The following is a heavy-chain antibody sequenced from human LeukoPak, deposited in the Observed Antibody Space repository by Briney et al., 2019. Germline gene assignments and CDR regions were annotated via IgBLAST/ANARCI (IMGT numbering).Heavy chain of an antibody. CDR2: IIANVGTP. Sequence: ASVKVSCKASGYTFTSYGISWVRQAPGQGLEWMGGIIANVGTPSYAQKFQGRVTVTADESTSTIYLVVDSLRSDDTAVYYCARLVNWGPLGDYWGQGTLVTVSS. J-gene: IGHJ4*02. V-gene: IGHV1-69*13. CDR1: GYTFTSYG. D-gene: IGHD7-27*01. CDR3: ARLVNWGPLGDY.